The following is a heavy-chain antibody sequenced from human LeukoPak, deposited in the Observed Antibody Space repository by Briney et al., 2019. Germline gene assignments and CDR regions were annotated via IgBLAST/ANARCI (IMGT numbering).Heavy chain of an antibody. J-gene: IGHJ4*02. CDR3: ARVNDYVWGSHPPYYFDY. D-gene: IGHD3-16*01. CDR1: GGTFSSYA. Sequence: SVKVSCKASGGTFSSYAISWVRQAPGQGLEWMGGIIPIFGTANYAQKFQGRVTITADESTSTAYMELSSLRSEDTAVYYCARVNDYVWGSHPPYYFDYWGQGTLVTVSS. CDR2: IIPIFGTA. V-gene: IGHV1-69*13.